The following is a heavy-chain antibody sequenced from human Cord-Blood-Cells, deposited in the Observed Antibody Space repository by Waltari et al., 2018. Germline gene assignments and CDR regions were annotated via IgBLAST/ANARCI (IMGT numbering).Heavy chain of an antibody. V-gene: IGHV3-7*01. CDR2: IKQDGSEK. Sequence: EVQLVESGGGLVPPGGSLRLSCAASGFTFSSYWMSWVRQAPGKGMEWVANIKQDGSEKYYVDSVKGRFTISRDNAKNSLYLQMNSLRAEDTAVYYCARDHDYGDYYFDYWGQGTLVTVSS. CDR1: GFTFSSYW. CDR3: ARDHDYGDYYFDY. D-gene: IGHD4-17*01. J-gene: IGHJ4*02.